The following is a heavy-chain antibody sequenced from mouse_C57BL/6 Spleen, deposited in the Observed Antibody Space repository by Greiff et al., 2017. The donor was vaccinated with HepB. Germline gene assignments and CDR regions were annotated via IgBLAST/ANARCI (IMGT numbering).Heavy chain of an antibody. CDR2: INYDGSST. Sequence: EVHLVESEGGLVQPGSSMKLSCTASGFTFSDYYMAWVRQVPEKGLEWVANINYDGSSTYYLDSLKSRFIISRDNAKNSLYLQMSSLKSEDTATYYCAREGGYGNYFDYWGQGTTLTVSS. D-gene: IGHD2-1*01. CDR3: AREGGYGNYFDY. V-gene: IGHV5-16*01. CDR1: GFTFSDYY. J-gene: IGHJ2*01.